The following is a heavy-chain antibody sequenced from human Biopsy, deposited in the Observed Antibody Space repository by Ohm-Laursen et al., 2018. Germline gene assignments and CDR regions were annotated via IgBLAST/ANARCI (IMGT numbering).Heavy chain of an antibody. CDR2: INITNANT. J-gene: IGHJ6*02. V-gene: IGHV1-18*01. D-gene: IGHD2-2*01. CDR3: ARDYQPKIMTIHYFYYGMDV. Sequence: ASVKASRKASLYTFTSFATSGGCQTPGQRLGWMGGINITNANTDYAQKVQGRVTMTTDTSTSTAYMELRSLRSDDTAGYYCARDYQPKIMTIHYFYYGMDVWGLGTTVTVSS. CDR1: LYTFTSFA.